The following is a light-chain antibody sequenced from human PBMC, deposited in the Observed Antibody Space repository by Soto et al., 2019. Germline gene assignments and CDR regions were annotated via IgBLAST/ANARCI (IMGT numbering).Light chain of an antibody. J-gene: IGKJ1*01. CDR2: GAS. Sequence: VMPPAPATLSVSPGERATLSCRASQSVTTNLSWYQQKPGQAPRLLIYGASTRATGIPARFSGSWSGTEFTLTISSLQSEDFAVYYCQQYNNWPPWTFGQGTKVDIK. CDR1: QSVTTN. V-gene: IGKV3-15*01. CDR3: QQYNNWPPWT.